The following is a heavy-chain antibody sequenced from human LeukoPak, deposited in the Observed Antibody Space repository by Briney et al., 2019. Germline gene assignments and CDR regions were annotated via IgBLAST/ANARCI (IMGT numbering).Heavy chain of an antibody. CDR1: GFAFSSYA. Sequence: GGSLRLSCAASGFAFSSYAMSWVRQAPGKGLEWVSTFGTIGNTYYADSVKGRFTISRDNSKNTLNIQMNSLRADDSAVYYCAKRAKTTAGSLYYFDYWGQGTLVTVSS. CDR3: AKRAKTTAGSLYYFDY. D-gene: IGHD6-13*01. V-gene: IGHV3-23*01. J-gene: IGHJ4*02. CDR2: FGTIGNT.